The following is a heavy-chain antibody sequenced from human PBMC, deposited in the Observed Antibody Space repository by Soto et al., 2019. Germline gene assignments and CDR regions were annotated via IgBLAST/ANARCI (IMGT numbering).Heavy chain of an antibody. Sequence: QVQLVQSGAEVKKPGSSVKVPCKASGGTFSSYAISWVRQAPGQGLEWMGGIIPIFGTAHYAQKFQGRVTITADESTSTAYMELSSLRSEDTAVYYCARDAFSGSYEDYFDYWGQGTLVTVSS. CDR1: GGTFSSYA. CDR2: IIPIFGTA. V-gene: IGHV1-69*01. J-gene: IGHJ4*02. D-gene: IGHD1-26*01. CDR3: ARDAFSGSYEDYFDY.